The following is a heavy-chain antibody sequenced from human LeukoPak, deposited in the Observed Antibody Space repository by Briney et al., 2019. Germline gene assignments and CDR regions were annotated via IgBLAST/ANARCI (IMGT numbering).Heavy chain of an antibody. Sequence: SETLSLTCAVYGGSFSGYYWSWIRQPPGKGLEWIGEINHSGSTNYNPSLKSRVTISVDTSKNQFSLKLGSVTAADTAVYYCARGSKRVGYCSSTSCYMPFDYWGQGTLVTVSS. V-gene: IGHV4-34*01. CDR2: INHSGST. J-gene: IGHJ4*02. CDR3: ARGSKRVGYCSSTSCYMPFDY. CDR1: GGSFSGYY. D-gene: IGHD2-2*01.